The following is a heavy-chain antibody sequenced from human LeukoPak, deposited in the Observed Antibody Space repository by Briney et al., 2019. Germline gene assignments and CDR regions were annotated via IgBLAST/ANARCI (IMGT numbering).Heavy chain of an antibody. Sequence: PGGSLRLSCAASGFPFHDHDMYWVRQTPGKGLEWVALISHGGGKEHYAESVKGRFPISRDNSRNTVYLQMSSLRSDDTAIYYCAKTLDGFWPQFDFWGQGTLLTVSS. V-gene: IGHV3-30*18. J-gene: IGHJ4*02. CDR3: AKTLDGFWPQFDF. CDR2: ISHGGGKE. CDR1: GFPFHDHD. D-gene: IGHD5-24*01.